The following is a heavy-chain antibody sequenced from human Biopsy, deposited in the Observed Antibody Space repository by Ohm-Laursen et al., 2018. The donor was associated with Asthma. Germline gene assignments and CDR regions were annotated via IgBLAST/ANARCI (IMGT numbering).Heavy chain of an antibody. CDR2: IMIVFGTT. CDR1: GGTFSNFA. Sequence: SSVKVSCKAPGGTFSNFAISWVRQAPGQGLEWLGGIMIVFGTTNYAQKLQGRVTITADESTSTAYMEVTSLRSEDTAIYYCARCQVGYSSGWSLLLKKIYYSGMDVWGQGTAVTVSS. D-gene: IGHD6-19*01. V-gene: IGHV1-69*01. J-gene: IGHJ6*02. CDR3: ARCQVGYSSGWSLLLKKIYYSGMDV.